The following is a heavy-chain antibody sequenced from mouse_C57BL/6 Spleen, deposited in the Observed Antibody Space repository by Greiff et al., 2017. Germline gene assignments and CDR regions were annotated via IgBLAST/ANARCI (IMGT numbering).Heavy chain of an antibody. CDR2: IWSDGST. Sequence: QVQLKQSGPGLVAPSQSLSITCTVSGFSLTSYGVHWVRQPPGKGLEWLVVIWSDGSTTYNSALKSRLSISKDNSKSQVFLKMNSLQTDDTAMYYCARHDGSIYAMDYWGQGTSVTVSS. CDR3: ARHDGSIYAMDY. J-gene: IGHJ4*01. D-gene: IGHD2-3*01. V-gene: IGHV2-6-1*01. CDR1: GFSLTSYG.